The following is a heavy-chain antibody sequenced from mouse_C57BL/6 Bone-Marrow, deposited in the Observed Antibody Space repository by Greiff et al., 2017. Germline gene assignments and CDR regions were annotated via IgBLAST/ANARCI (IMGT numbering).Heavy chain of an antibody. D-gene: IGHD2-5*01. CDR2: IYPGSGST. J-gene: IGHJ3*01. V-gene: IGHV1-55*01. CDR3: ARAGYYSIFAY. CDR1: GFTFTSYW. Sequence: QVQLKQPGAELVKPGASVKMSCKASGFTFTSYWITWVKQRPGQGLEWIGDIYPGSGSTNYNEKFKSKATLTIDTSSSTAYMQLSSLTSEDSAVYYCARAGYYSIFAYWGQGTLVTVSA.